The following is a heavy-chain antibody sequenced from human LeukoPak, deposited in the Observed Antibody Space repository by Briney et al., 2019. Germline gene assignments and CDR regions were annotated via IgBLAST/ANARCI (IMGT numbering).Heavy chain of an antibody. J-gene: IGHJ5*02. V-gene: IGHV4-30-4*01. CDR3: ARPYYYDSRIDP. D-gene: IGHD3-22*01. CDR1: GGSISSGDYY. Sequence: PSETLSLTCTVSGGSISSGDYYWSWIRQPPGKGLEWIAYMYYSGSTYYNPSLKSRVTMLADTSKNQLSLELSSVTAADTAVYYCARPYYYDSRIDPWGQGILVTVSS. CDR2: MYYSGST.